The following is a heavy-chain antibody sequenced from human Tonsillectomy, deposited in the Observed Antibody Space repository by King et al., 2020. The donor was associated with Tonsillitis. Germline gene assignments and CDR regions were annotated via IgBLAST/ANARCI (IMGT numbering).Heavy chain of an antibody. CDR2: LNSDGRSS. J-gene: IGHJ4*02. V-gene: IGHV3-74*01. CDR3: ARHVDTAMGY. CDR1: GCTFSSYW. D-gene: IGHD5-18*01. Sequence: VQLVESGGGLVQPGGSLRLSCAASGCTFSSYWMNWVRQAPGKGLVWVGRLNSDGRSSSYSDSVKGRFTITRDNAKNTLHLQINSLRAEDTAVYYFARHVDTAMGYWGQGTLVTVSS.